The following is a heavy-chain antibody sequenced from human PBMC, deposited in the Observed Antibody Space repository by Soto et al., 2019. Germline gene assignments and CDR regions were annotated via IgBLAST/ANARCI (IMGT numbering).Heavy chain of an antibody. CDR1: GGSMSSYY. CDR3: ARYGSGSSVWFDP. V-gene: IGHV4-59*01. D-gene: IGHD3-10*01. Sequence: LSLTCTVSGGSMSSYYWSWIRQPPGKGLEWIGYIYYSGSTIYNPSLKSRVTISVDTSKNQFSLKLSSVTAADTAVYYCARYGSGSSVWFDPWGQGTLVTVSS. J-gene: IGHJ5*02. CDR2: IYYSGST.